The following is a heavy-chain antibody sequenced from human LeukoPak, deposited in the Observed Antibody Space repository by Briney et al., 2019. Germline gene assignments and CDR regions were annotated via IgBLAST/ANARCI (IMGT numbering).Heavy chain of an antibody. J-gene: IGHJ4*02. V-gene: IGHV1-46*01. D-gene: IGHD6-19*01. CDR3: ARAVAGRFDY. Sequence: GASVKVSCKASGYTFTSYGISWVRQAPGQGLEWMGIINPSGGSTSYAQKFQGRVTMTRDTFTSTVYMELSSLRSEDTAVYYCARAVAGRFDYWGQGTLVTVSS. CDR2: INPSGGST. CDR1: GYTFTSYG.